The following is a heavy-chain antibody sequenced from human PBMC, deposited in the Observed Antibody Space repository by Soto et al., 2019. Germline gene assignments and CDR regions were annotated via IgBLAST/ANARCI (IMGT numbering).Heavy chain of an antibody. D-gene: IGHD6-13*01. V-gene: IGHV4-39*01. J-gene: IGHJ5*02. Sequence: SETLSLTCTVSGGSISSSSYYWGWIRQPPGKGLEWIGSIYYSGSTYYNPSLKSRVTISVDTSKNQFSLKLSSVTAADTAVYYCASSSIPGIAASWWFDPWGQGTLVTVSS. CDR1: GGSISSSSYY. CDR2: IYYSGST. CDR3: ASSSIPGIAASWWFDP.